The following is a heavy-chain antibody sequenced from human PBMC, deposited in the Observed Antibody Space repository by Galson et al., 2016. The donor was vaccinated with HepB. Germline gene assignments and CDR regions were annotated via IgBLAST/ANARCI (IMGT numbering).Heavy chain of an antibody. CDR2: IFNSGST. CDR3: ARRLHSGDDRGYYYYMDV. CDR1: GGSISGYY. J-gene: IGHJ6*03. Sequence: SETLSLTCTVSGGSISGYYWNWIRQPPGKRLEWIGYIFNSGSTNYNPSLRSRVTISADTSKNQFSLRLSSVTAAGTAVYYFARRLHSGDDRGYYYYMDVWGTGTTVTVSS. V-gene: IGHV4-59*01. D-gene: IGHD5-12*01.